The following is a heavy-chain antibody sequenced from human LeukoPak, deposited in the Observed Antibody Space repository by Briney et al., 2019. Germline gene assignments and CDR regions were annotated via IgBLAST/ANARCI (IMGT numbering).Heavy chain of an antibody. Sequence: ASVKVSCKASGFTFTSSAMQWVRQARGQRLEWIGWIVVGSGNTNYAQKFQERVTITRDMSTSTAYMELSSLRSEDTAVYYCAADSWELLPRAFDIWGQGTMDTVSS. CDR3: AADSWELLPRAFDI. D-gene: IGHD1-26*01. V-gene: IGHV1-58*02. CDR2: IVVGSGNT. CDR1: GFTFTSSA. J-gene: IGHJ3*02.